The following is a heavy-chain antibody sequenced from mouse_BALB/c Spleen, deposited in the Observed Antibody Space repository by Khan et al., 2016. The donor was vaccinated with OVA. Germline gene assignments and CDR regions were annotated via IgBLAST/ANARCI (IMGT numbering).Heavy chain of an antibody. V-gene: IGHV2-6-7*01. J-gene: IGHJ4*01. CDR2: IWGDGST. Sequence: VQLQESGPGLVAPSQNLSITCTVSGFSLTGYGVNWVRQPPGKGLEWLGMIWGDGSTDYNSALKSRLSISKDNSKSQVFLKMNSLQTDDTARYYCARAYYANYREAMDYWGQGTSVTVSS. D-gene: IGHD2-10*01. CDR3: ARAYYANYREAMDY. CDR1: GFSLTGYG.